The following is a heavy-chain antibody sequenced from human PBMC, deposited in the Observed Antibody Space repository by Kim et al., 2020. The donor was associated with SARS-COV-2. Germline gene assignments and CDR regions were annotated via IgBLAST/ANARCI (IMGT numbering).Heavy chain of an antibody. V-gene: IGHV3-11*04. CDR3: ANPPREVDY. J-gene: IGHJ4*02. CDR2: ISHSGSA. CDR1: GFIFSDRH. D-gene: IGHD1-26*01. Sequence: GGSLRLSCAASGFIFSDRHMSWIRQAPGKGLEWISYISHSGSAAYTDSVKGRVIMSRDNDKKSVYLQMHSLRAEDTAVYYCANPPREVDYGGQGTLVLVS.